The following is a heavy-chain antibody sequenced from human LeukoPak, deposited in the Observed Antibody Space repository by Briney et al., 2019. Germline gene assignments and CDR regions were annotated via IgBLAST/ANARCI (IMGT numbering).Heavy chain of an antibody. J-gene: IGHJ4*02. CDR2: INPDSDVT. CDR3: ASIVIVAGGFDY. CDR1: GYPFTGYY. D-gene: IGHD2/OR15-2a*01. Sequence: GASVKVSCMASGYPFTGYYIHWVRQAPGQGLEWMGWINPDSDVTNYAQKFQGRVTMTRDTSISTAYMELSRLRSDDTAVYYCASIVIVAGGFDYWGQGTLVTVSS. V-gene: IGHV1-2*02.